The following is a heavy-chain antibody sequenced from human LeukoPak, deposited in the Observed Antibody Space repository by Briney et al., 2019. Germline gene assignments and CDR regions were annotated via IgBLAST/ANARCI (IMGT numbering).Heavy chain of an antibody. CDR2: IYTSGST. CDR1: GGSFSGYY. V-gene: IGHV4-4*07. J-gene: IGHJ4*02. Sequence: TSETLSLTCAVYGGSFSGYYWSWIRQPAGKGLEWIGRIYTSGSTNYSPSLKSRVTISVDTSRNQFPLNLTSVTAADTAMYYCAREQWAYRSYYASSGYHDYWGQGTLVTVSS. CDR3: AREQWAYRSYYASSGYHDY. D-gene: IGHD3-22*01.